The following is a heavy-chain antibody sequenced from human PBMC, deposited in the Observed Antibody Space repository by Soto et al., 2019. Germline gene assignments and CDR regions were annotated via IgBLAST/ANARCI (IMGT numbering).Heavy chain of an antibody. CDR3: ARLVYDTRLNYMYFDF. CDR2: IFHDGTA. J-gene: IGHJ4*02. V-gene: IGHV4-4*02. CDR1: GVSISSGNW. D-gene: IGHD3-10*01. Sequence: SETLSLTXAVSGVSISSGNWWTWVRQSPQRGLEYIGEIFHDGTANYYPSFERRVAISVDTSKNQFSLKLTSVTAADTAIYFCARLVYDTRLNYMYFDFWGQGTLVTVSS.